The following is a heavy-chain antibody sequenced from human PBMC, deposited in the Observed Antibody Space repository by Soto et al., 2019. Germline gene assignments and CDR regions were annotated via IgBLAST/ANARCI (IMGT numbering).Heavy chain of an antibody. Sequence: QVQLVESGGGVVQPGRSLRLSCAASGFTFSSYAMHWVRQAPGKGLEWVAVISYDGSNKYYADSVKGRFTISRDNSKNTLYLQMNSLRAEDTAVYYCARESSSSPPGWFDPWGQGTLVTVSS. CDR1: GFTFSSYA. V-gene: IGHV3-30-3*01. CDR2: ISYDGSNK. CDR3: ARESSSSPPGWFDP. J-gene: IGHJ5*02. D-gene: IGHD6-6*01.